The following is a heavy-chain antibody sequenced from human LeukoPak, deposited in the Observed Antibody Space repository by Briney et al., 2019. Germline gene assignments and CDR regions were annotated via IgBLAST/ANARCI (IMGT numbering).Heavy chain of an antibody. Sequence: ASVKVSCKASGYTFTSYGISWVRQAPGQGLEWMGWISAYNGNTNYAQKLQSRVTMTTDTSTSTAYMELRSLRSDDTAVYYCARSGSGSYIYYYYYYMDVWGKGTTVTISS. J-gene: IGHJ6*03. V-gene: IGHV1-18*01. CDR1: GYTFTSYG. CDR3: ARSGSGSYIYYYYYYMDV. D-gene: IGHD3-10*01. CDR2: ISAYNGNT.